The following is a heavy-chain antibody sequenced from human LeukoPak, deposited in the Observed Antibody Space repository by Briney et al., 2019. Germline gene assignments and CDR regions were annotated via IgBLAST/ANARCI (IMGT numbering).Heavy chain of an antibody. Sequence: SVKVSCKASGGTFSSYAISWVRQAPGQGLEWMGGIIPIFGTANYAQKFQGRVTITADESTSTAYMELSSLRSEDTAVYYRARDVVGDSSGYYDYWGQGTLVTVSS. J-gene: IGHJ4*02. D-gene: IGHD3-22*01. CDR3: ARDVVGDSSGYYDY. V-gene: IGHV1-69*01. CDR2: IIPIFGTA. CDR1: GGTFSSYA.